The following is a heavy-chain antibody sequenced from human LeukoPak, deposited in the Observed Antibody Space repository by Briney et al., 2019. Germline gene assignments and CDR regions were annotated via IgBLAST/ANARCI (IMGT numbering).Heavy chain of an antibody. CDR3: AREGPTTAVGSGAPDI. CDR1: GFTFSSYA. D-gene: IGHD1-26*01. J-gene: IGHJ3*02. V-gene: IGHV3-23*01. Sequence: GGSLRLSCAASGFTFSSYAMSWVRQAPGKGLEWVSAISGSGGSTYYADSVKGRFTISRDNSKNTLYLQMNSLRVEDTAVYYCAREGPTTAVGSGAPDIWGLGTMVTVSS. CDR2: ISGSGGST.